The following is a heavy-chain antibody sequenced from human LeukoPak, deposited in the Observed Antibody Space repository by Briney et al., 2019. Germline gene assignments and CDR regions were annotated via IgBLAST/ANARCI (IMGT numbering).Heavy chain of an antibody. Sequence: ASVKVSCKVSGYTLTELSMHWVRQAPGKGLEWMGGSDPEDGETIYAQKFQGRVTMTEDTSTDTAYMELSSLRSEDTAVYYCATAPLGYCSGGICPIDYWGQGTLVTVSS. CDR2: SDPEDGET. J-gene: IGHJ4*02. CDR3: ATAPLGYCSGGICPIDY. D-gene: IGHD2-15*01. V-gene: IGHV1-24*01. CDR1: GYTLTELS.